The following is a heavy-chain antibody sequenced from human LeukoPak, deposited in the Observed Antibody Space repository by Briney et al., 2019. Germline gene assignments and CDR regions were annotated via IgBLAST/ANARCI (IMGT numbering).Heavy chain of an antibody. CDR2: IYYSGST. CDR3: ARQRHVRSIAVAGPHDY. CDR1: GGSISSSSYY. D-gene: IGHD6-19*01. J-gene: IGHJ4*02. V-gene: IGHV4-39*01. Sequence: SETLSLTCTVSGGSISSSSYYWGWIRQPPGKGLEWIGSIYYSGSTYYNPSLKSRVTISVDTSKNQFSLKLSSVTAADTAVYYCARQRHVRSIAVAGPHDYWGQGTLVTVSS.